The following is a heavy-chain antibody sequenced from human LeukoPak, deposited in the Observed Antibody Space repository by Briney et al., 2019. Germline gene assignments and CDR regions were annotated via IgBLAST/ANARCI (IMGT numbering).Heavy chain of an antibody. D-gene: IGHD3-22*01. CDR3: AKDTTYYYDSSGYRFDY. CDR2: ISWNSGSI. J-gene: IGHJ4*02. Sequence: GGSLRLSCAASGFTFSSYAMHWVRQAPGKGLEWVSGISWNSGSIGYADSVKGRFTISRDNAKNSLYLQMNSLRAEDTALYYCAKDTTYYYDSSGYRFDYWGQGTLVTVSS. V-gene: IGHV3-9*01. CDR1: GFTFSSYA.